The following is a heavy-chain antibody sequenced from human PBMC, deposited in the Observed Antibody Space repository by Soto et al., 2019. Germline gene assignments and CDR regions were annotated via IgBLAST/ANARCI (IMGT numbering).Heavy chain of an antibody. Sequence: ASVKVSCKASGGTFSSYAISWVRQAPGQGLEWMGGIIPIFGTANYAQKFQGRVTITADESTSTAYMELSSLRSEDTAVYYCARETAKGDYDFWSGYRANAFDIWGQGTMVTVS. CDR2: IIPIFGTA. CDR1: GGTFSSYA. V-gene: IGHV1-69*13. J-gene: IGHJ3*02. D-gene: IGHD3-3*01. CDR3: ARETAKGDYDFWSGYRANAFDI.